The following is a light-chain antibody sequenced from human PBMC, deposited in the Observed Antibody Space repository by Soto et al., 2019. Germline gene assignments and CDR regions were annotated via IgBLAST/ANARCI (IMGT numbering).Light chain of an antibody. V-gene: IGLV1-51*01. Sequence: QSVLTHPPSVSADPGQKVTISCSGRSSNIGNNYVFWYQQLPGTAPKLLIYDNDKRPSGIPDRFSGSKSGTSATLGITGLQTGDEADYYCATWDRSLSVGVFGGGTKVTVL. CDR1: SSNIGNNY. CDR2: DND. CDR3: ATWDRSLSVGV. J-gene: IGLJ2*01.